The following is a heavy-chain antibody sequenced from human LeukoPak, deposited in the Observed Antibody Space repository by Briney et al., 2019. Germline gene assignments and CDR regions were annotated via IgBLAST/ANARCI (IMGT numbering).Heavy chain of an antibody. V-gene: IGHV5-51*01. D-gene: IGHD3-10*01. CDR2: IYPADSTT. J-gene: IGHJ4*02. Sequence: GESLKISCKGFGYDFSTYWIGWVRQVPGEGLEWMGIIYPADSTTHYSRSFQGQVTISVDKSISTACLQWSSLKASDTAMYYCARLYGSGSHPPFDYWGQGTLVTVSS. CDR3: ARLYGSGSHPPFDY. CDR1: GYDFSTYW.